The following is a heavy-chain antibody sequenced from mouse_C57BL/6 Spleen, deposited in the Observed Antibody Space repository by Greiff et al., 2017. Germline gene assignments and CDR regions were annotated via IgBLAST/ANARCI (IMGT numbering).Heavy chain of an antibody. CDR3: ARAFITTVVAMYFDG. J-gene: IGHJ1*03. CDR2: IDPSDSYT. D-gene: IGHD1-1*01. CDR1: GYTFTSYW. V-gene: IGHV1-50*01. Sequence: QVQLQQPGAELVKPGASVKLSCKASGYTFTSYWLQWVKQRPGQGLEWIGEIDPSDSYTNYNQKFKGKATLTVDASSSTAYMQLSSLTSEDSAVYYCARAFITTVVAMYFDGWGTGTTVTVAS.